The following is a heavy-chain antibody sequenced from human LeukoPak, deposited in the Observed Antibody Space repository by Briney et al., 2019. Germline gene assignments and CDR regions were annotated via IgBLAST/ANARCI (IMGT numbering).Heavy chain of an antibody. J-gene: IGHJ4*02. CDR1: GFTFSSYW. V-gene: IGHV3-7*03. Sequence: GGSLRLSCAAPGFTFSSYWMSWVRQAPGKGLEWVANIKQDGSEKYYVDSVKGRFTISRDNSKNTLYLQMNSLRAEDTAVYYCAKDGDYGDTFDYWGQGTLVTVSS. CDR3: AKDGDYGDTFDY. D-gene: IGHD4-17*01. CDR2: IKQDGSEK.